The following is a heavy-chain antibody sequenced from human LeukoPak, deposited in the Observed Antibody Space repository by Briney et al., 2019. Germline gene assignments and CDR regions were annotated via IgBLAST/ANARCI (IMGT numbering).Heavy chain of an antibody. D-gene: IGHD2-15*01. Sequence: PSETLPLTCTFSGGSISTNTYYWAWIRQPPGRGLEWIATISYTGSTDYKPSLKSRVTISLDTSTNQFSLTLTSVTAADTALYYCATHPESSSTKWWQHDGPNWGQGTLVTVSS. J-gene: IGHJ4*02. CDR1: GGSISTNTYY. CDR2: ISYTGST. CDR3: ATHPESSSTKWWQHDGPN. V-gene: IGHV4-39*01.